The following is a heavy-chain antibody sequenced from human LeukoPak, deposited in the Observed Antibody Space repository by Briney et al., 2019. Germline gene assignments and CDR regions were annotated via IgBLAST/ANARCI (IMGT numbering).Heavy chain of an antibody. CDR2: IRYGADSA. D-gene: IGHD4-11*01. V-gene: IGHV3-23*01. Sequence: GGTLRLSCAASGFTFIDYAMTWVRQAPGKGLEWVSTIRYGADSAYYADSVKGRFTISRDNSKNTVYLQMNSLRVDDTAVYYCAKGLTTHDYWGQGTLVTVSS. CDR3: AKGLTTHDY. CDR1: GFTFIDYA. J-gene: IGHJ4*02.